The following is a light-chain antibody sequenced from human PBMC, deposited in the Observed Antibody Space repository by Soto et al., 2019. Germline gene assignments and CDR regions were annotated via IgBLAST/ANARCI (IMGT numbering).Light chain of an antibody. J-gene: IGLJ3*02. Sequence: QSVLTQPPSASGTPGQRVTVSCSGSSSNIGINYVYWFQQFPGTAPKVLIYRNDQRPSGVPDRFSGSKSGTSASLAISGLRSEDEADYYCAAWDDSLSGRVFGGGTKLTVL. CDR3: AAWDDSLSGRV. V-gene: IGLV1-47*01. CDR1: SSNIGINY. CDR2: RND.